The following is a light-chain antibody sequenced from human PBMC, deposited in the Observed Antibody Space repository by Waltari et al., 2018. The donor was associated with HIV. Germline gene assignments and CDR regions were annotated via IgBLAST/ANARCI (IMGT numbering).Light chain of an antibody. V-gene: IGLV3-25*03. Sequence: DLTQPPSVSVPPGQTATITCTGDALTKQYGYWYQKKAGQALVLLINKDSERLSGIPERFSGSSAGTSLTLTINGVRAEDEAEYYCQSADSSGVDFVVFGGGTKLTVL. J-gene: IGLJ2*01. CDR1: ALTKQY. CDR3: QSADSSGVDFVV. CDR2: KDS.